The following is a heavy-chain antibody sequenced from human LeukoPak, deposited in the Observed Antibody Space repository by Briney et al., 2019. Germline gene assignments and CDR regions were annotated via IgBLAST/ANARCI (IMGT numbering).Heavy chain of an antibody. Sequence: ASVKVSCKASGYTFTGYYMHWVRQAPGQGLEWMGWINPNSGGTNYAQKFQGRVTMTRDTSIGTAYMELSRLRSDDTAVYYCARGLMVYAPYYYYGMDVWGQGTTVTVSS. CDR1: GYTFTGYY. J-gene: IGHJ6*02. V-gene: IGHV1-2*02. CDR3: ARGLMVYAPYYYYGMDV. D-gene: IGHD2-8*01. CDR2: INPNSGGT.